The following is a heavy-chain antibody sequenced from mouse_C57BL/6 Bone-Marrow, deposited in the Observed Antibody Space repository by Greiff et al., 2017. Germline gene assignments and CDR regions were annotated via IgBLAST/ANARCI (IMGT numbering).Heavy chain of an antibody. D-gene: IGHD3-2*02. CDR1: GYTFTSYW. Sequence: QVQLQQPGAELVRPGASVKLSCKASGYTFTSYWMHWVKQRPGQGLEWIGEIDPSDSYTNYNQKFKGKATLTVDKSSSTAYMQLSSLTSEDSAVYYGAKTAQAWEFAYWGQGTLVTVSA. CDR2: IDPSDSYT. CDR3: AKTAQAWEFAY. J-gene: IGHJ3*01. V-gene: IGHV1-69*02.